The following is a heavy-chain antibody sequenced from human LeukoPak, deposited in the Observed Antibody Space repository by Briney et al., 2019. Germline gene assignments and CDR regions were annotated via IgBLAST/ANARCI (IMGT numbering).Heavy chain of an antibody. CDR3: AKSRGCSSTSCLVDY. Sequence: GGSLRLSCAASGFTFSSYGMHCVRQAPGKGLEWVAVISYDGSNKYYADSVKGRFTISRDNSKNTLYLQMNSLRAEDTAVYYCAKSRGCSSTSCLVDYWGQGTLVTVSS. J-gene: IGHJ4*02. CDR1: GFTFSSYG. CDR2: ISYDGSNK. D-gene: IGHD2-2*01. V-gene: IGHV3-30*18.